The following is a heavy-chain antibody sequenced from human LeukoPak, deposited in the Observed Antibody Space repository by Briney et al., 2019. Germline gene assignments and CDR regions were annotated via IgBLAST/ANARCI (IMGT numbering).Heavy chain of an antibody. V-gene: IGHV3-23*01. D-gene: IGHD3-3*01. CDR2: ISGSGGST. CDR1: GFTFSSYA. CDR3: AKTHDDFWSGYPWDYYYYMDV. Sequence: PGGSLRLSCAASGFTFSSYAMSWVRQAPGKGLEWVSAISGSGGSTYYADSVKGRFTISRDNSKNTLYLQMNSLRAEDTAVYYCAKTHDDFWSGYPWDYYYYMDVWGKGTTVTVSS. J-gene: IGHJ6*03.